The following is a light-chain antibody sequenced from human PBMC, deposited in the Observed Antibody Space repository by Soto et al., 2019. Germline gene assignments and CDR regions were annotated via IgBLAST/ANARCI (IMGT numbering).Light chain of an antibody. CDR2: GAS. CDR3: QQYGTSVWT. CDR1: HSISSNY. V-gene: IGKV3-20*01. J-gene: IGKJ1*01. Sequence: ESVVTQSPGTLSLSPGERATLSCRASHSISSNYLAWYQQKPGQSPRLLIYGASSRATGIPDRFSGSGSGTDFTLTIRRLEPEDFALYYCQQYGTSVWTFGRGTKV.